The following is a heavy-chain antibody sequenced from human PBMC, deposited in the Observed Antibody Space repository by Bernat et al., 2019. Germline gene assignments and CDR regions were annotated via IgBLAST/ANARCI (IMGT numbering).Heavy chain of an antibody. CDR1: GFTFSDYY. CDR2: ISSSGTDI. J-gene: IGHJ4*02. Sequence: QVQLVESGGGLVKPGGSLRLSCAASGFTFSDYYMTWIRQAPGKGLEWVSHISSSGTDIYYADSVKGRFTISRDNAKNSLSLQVNSLRADDTAVYYCAGDGPYSSSEGIDYWGQGTLVTVSS. CDR3: AGDGPYSSSEGIDY. D-gene: IGHD6-6*01. V-gene: IGHV3-11*01.